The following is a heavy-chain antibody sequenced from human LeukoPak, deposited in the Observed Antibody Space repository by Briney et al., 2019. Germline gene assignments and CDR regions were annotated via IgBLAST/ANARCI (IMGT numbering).Heavy chain of an antibody. CDR1: GFTFSNYG. Sequence: SGGSLRLSCAASGFTFSNYGMHWVRQAPGKGLEWVTFIRYDGTNKYYADSVKGRFTFSRDNSKNRLYLQMNSLRAEDTAVYYCAKGLDYNLDYWGQGTLVTVSS. V-gene: IGHV3-30*02. D-gene: IGHD4-11*01. J-gene: IGHJ4*02. CDR3: AKGLDYNLDY. CDR2: IRYDGTNK.